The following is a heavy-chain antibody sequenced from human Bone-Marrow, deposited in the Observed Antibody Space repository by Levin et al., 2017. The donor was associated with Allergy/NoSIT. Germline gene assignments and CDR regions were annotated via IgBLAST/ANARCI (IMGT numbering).Heavy chain of an antibody. CDR2: ISSTGST. CDR3: TRDRRDGYNYVDL. V-gene: IGHV4-61*08. CDR1: GGSLSSAVYY. D-gene: IGHD5-24*01. J-gene: IGHJ4*02. Sequence: SETLSLTCSVSGGSLSSAVYYWSWIRQSPEKGLEWIAYISSTGSTDYNPSLKSRVTISVDMSKNQFSLRLSSVTAADTAVYYCTRDRRDGYNYVDLWGQGILVTVSS.